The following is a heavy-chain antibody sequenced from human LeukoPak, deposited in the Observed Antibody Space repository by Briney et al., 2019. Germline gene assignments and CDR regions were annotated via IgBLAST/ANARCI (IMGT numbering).Heavy chain of an antibody. CDR1: GGSISSSSCY. CDR3: ARAQRSYYDFWSGYYPDPYYYYYYMYV. CDR2: IYYSGST. V-gene: IGHV4-39*07. D-gene: IGHD3-3*01. Sequence: PSETLSLTCTVSGGSISSSSCYWGWIRQPPGKGLEWIGSIYYSGSTYYNPSLKSRVTISVDTSKNQFSLKLSSVTAADTAVYYCARAQRSYYDFWSGYYPDPYYYYYYMYVWGKGTTVTVSS. J-gene: IGHJ6*03.